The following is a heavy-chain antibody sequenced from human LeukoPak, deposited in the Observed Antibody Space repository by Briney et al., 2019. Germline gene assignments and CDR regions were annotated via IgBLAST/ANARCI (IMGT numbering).Heavy chain of an antibody. CDR3: ARQSRESAFDY. V-gene: IGHV4-39*01. CDR1: GGSISSSSYY. CDR2: IYYSGST. D-gene: IGHD3-10*01. Sequence: PSETLSLTCTVSGGSISSSSYYWGWIRQPPGKGLEWIGSIYYSGSTYYNPSLKSRVTISVDTSKNQFSLKLSSVTAADTAVYYCARQSRESAFDYWGQGTLVTVSS. J-gene: IGHJ4*02.